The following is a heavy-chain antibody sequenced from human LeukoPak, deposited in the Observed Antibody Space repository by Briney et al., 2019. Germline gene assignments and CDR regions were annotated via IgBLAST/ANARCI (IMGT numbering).Heavy chain of an antibody. CDR2: IHSGGST. D-gene: IGHD2-2*01. CDR1: GFTVSSNY. Sequence: GGSLRLSCAASGFTVSSNYMSWVRQAPGKGLEWVSVIHSGGSTYYADSMKGRFTISRDNSKNMVYLQMNSLRAEDTAVYYCARHRGRYSRSLDFWGQGTLVTVAS. J-gene: IGHJ4*02. CDR3: ARHRGRYSRSLDF. V-gene: IGHV3-66*04.